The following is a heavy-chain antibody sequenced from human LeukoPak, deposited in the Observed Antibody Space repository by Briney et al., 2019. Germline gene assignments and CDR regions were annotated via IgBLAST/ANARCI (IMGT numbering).Heavy chain of an antibody. V-gene: IGHV3-48*03. CDR2: ISSSGSTI. J-gene: IGHJ4*01. CDR3: VREGFYFFDF. Sequence: PGGSLRLSCAASGFTFSSYEMNWVRQAPGKGLEWVSYISSSGSTIYYADSVKGRFTISRDNAKDSVYLQMNSLRAEDSATYYCVREGFYFFDFWGQGTLVTVSS. CDR1: GFTFSSYE.